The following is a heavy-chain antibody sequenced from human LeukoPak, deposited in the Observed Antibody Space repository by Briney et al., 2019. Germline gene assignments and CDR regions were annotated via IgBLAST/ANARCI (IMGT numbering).Heavy chain of an antibody. J-gene: IGHJ4*02. D-gene: IGHD5-24*01. V-gene: IGHV1-18*01. CDR2: ISGYSGKT. CDR3: ARGSSDGYSYGRESDS. Sequence: ASVKVSCKASGYTFTRYGISWVRQAPGQGLEWMGWISGYSGKTNYAQKFQGGVTMTTDTSTSTAYMELRSLRSDDTAVYYCARGSSDGYSYGRESDSWGQGTLVTVSS. CDR1: GYTFTRYG.